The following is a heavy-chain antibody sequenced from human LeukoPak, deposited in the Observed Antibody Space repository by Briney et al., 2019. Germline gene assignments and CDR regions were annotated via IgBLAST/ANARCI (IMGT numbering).Heavy chain of an antibody. CDR2: IYHSGRA. CDR3: VRGGHYDFWGGPDAFDI. Sequence: KSSETLSLTCTVSGGSISSYFWSWIRQPAGRGLEWIGRIYHSGRANYNPSLKSRVTVSVDMSKNQFSLKLSSVTAADTAVYYCVRGGHYDFWGGPDAFDIWGQGTMVTVSS. V-gene: IGHV4-4*07. CDR1: GGSISSYF. D-gene: IGHD3-3*01. J-gene: IGHJ3*02.